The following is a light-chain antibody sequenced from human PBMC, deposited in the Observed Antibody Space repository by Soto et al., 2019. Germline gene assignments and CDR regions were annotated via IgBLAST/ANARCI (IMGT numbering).Light chain of an antibody. V-gene: IGKV3-11*01. Sequence: EIVLTQSPATLSLSPVERATLSCRASQSVIIYLAWYQQKPGQAPRLLIYDASNRATGIPARFSGSGSGTDFTLTISSLEPEDFAVYYCQQRSNWPPKITFGQGTRLEIK. CDR1: QSVIIY. J-gene: IGKJ5*01. CDR3: QQRSNWPPKIT. CDR2: DAS.